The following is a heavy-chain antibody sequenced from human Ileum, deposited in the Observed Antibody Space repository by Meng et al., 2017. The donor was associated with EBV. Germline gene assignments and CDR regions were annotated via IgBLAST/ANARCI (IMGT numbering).Heavy chain of an antibody. CDR1: GASISSDIW. CDR3: GRDQGRELINH. J-gene: IGHJ4*02. V-gene: IGHV4-4*02. Sequence: PLQASGPGLVKPSGTPPLTCTVSGASISSDIWWSWVRQPPGKGLEWIGEVYHRGDTNYNPSLKSRVDISVDKSKNQFYLSLFSVTAADTAVYYCGRDQGRELINHWGQGTLVTVSS. CDR2: VYHRGDT. D-gene: IGHD1-7*01.